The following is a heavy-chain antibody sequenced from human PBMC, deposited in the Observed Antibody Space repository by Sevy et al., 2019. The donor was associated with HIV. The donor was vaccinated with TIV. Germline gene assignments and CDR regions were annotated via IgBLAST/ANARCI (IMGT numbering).Heavy chain of an antibody. D-gene: IGHD3-3*01. J-gene: IGHJ6*02. CDR1: GFTFSSHW. Sequence: GESLKISCAASGFTFSSHWVFWVRQAPGKGLVWVSHINRHGTITNYADSVKGRFTISRDNAKNTVYLQINSLRAEDTAVYYCARGQVLRFLEWPTYGMDVWGQGTTVTVSS. V-gene: IGHV3-74*01. CDR2: INRHGTIT. CDR3: ARGQVLRFLEWPTYGMDV.